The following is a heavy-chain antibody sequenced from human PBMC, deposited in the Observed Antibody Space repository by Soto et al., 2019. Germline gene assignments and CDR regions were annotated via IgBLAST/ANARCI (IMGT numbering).Heavy chain of an antibody. CDR1: GGSNTSYR. Sequence: LSLTVIVAGGSNTSYRCCCIRQFPGKRLEWIAYTSYTGNNNYNPSLQRRVTISMDTSKKQLSLNLHSMTAADTAVYYCARDMHAGFTDCFDPWGQGTMVTVSS. CDR3: ARDMHAGFTDCFDP. J-gene: IGHJ5*02. CDR2: TSYTGNN. V-gene: IGHV4-59*01. D-gene: IGHD2-8*01.